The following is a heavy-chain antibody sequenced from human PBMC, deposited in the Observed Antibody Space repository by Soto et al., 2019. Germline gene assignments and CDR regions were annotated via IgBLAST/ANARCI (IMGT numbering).Heavy chain of an antibody. J-gene: IGHJ6*02. CDR2: IMPIFGRA. CDR3: ASWLKEAGIGGNYSYGMDV. D-gene: IGHD6-19*01. Sequence: QVQLVQSGAEVKKPGSSVKVSCKASGGTFSNYAFSWLRQAPGQGLEWLGGIMPIFGRADYAQKFRGRVTVTADESTSTAHMELSSLRSEDTAVYYCASWLKEAGIGGNYSYGMDVWGQGTTVTVSS. V-gene: IGHV1-69*12. CDR1: GGTFSNYA.